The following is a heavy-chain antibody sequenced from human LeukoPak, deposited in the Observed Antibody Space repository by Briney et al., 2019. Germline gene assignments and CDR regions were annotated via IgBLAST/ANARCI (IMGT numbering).Heavy chain of an antibody. V-gene: IGHV3-30*02. CDR1: GFTFSNCG. J-gene: IGHJ4*02. CDR3: AKVLAVTSYGAKSVFDH. Sequence: QTGGSLRLSCAASGFTFSNCGMHWVRQAPGKGLEWVAFIWYDGSNKYYADSVKGRFTISRDNSKNTVYLQMNSLRAEDTAVYYCAKVLAVTSYGAKSVFDHWGQGTLVTVSS. CDR2: IWYDGSNK. D-gene: IGHD4-23*01.